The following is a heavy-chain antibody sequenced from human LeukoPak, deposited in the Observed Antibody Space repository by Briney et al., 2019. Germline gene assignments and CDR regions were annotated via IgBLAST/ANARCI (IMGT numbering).Heavy chain of an antibody. CDR1: GFTVSSNY. D-gene: IGHD3-22*01. Sequence: GSLRLSCAASGFTVSSNYMSWIRQPPGKGLEWIGFIHYSGSTNYNPSLKSRVTTSLDTSKNQFSLQLSSVTAADTAIYYCARGYYDSSGSSCPFENWGQGTLVTVSS. CDR3: ARGYYDSSGSSCPFEN. J-gene: IGHJ4*02. V-gene: IGHV4-59*02. CDR2: IHYSGST.